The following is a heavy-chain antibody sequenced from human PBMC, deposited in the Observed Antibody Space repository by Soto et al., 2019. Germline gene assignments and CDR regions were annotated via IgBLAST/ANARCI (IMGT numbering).Heavy chain of an antibody. Sequence: SETLSLTCAVYGGSFSGYYWSWIRQPPGKGLEWIGEINHSGSTNYNPSLKSRVTISVDTSKNQFSLKLSSVTAADAAVYYCARVGVYCSGGSCYRWFDPWGQGTLVTVSS. CDR3: ARVGVYCSGGSCYRWFDP. D-gene: IGHD2-15*01. J-gene: IGHJ5*02. CDR1: GGSFSGYY. V-gene: IGHV4-34*01. CDR2: INHSGST.